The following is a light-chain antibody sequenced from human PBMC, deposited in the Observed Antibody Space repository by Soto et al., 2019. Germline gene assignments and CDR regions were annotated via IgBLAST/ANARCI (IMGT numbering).Light chain of an antibody. V-gene: IGKV1-5*01. CDR3: QQGFT. Sequence: DIQMTQSPSTLSASVGDRVTITCRASQSVDNWLAWYQQKPGKAPNLLIYDASTLESGVPSRFSGSGSETEFILTISTLQPDDSATYYCQQGFTFGPGTRVDIK. J-gene: IGKJ3*01. CDR2: DAS. CDR1: QSVDNW.